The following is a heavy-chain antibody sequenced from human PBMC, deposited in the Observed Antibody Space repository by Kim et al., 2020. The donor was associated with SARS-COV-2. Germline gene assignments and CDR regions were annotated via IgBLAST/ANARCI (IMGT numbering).Heavy chain of an antibody. D-gene: IGHD3-9*01. J-gene: IGHJ6*02. CDR1: GFTFSSYG. CDR3: AKDLAFYYDILTGYYPYYYYGRDV. V-gene: IGHV3-30*18. CDR2: ISYDGSNK. Sequence: GGSLRLSCAASGFTFSSYGMHWVRQAPGKGLEWVAVISYDGSNKYYADSVKGRFTISRDNSKNTLCLQMNSLRAEDTAVYYCAKDLAFYYDILTGYYPYYYYGRDVWGQGTTVTVSS.